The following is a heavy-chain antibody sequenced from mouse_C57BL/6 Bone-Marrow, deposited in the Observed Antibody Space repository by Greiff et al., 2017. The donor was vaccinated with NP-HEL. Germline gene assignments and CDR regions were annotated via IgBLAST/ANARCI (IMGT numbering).Heavy chain of an antibody. CDR2: ISNGGGST. CDR1: GFTFSDYY. V-gene: IGHV5-12*01. D-gene: IGHD1-1*01. Sequence: EVHLVESGGGLVQPGGSLKLSCAASGFTFSDYYMYWVRQTPEKRLEWVAYISNGGGSTYYPDPVKGRFTISRDNAKNTLYLQMSRLKSEDTAMYYCARHNYYGSSYVWYFDVWGTGTTVTVSS. CDR3: ARHNYYGSSYVWYFDV. J-gene: IGHJ1*03.